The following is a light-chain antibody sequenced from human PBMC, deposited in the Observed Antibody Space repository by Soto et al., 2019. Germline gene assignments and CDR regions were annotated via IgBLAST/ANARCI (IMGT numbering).Light chain of an antibody. CDR3: QQYHNLPLT. CDR2: DAS. Sequence: DIQMTQSPSSLSASVGDRVTITCQASQGISNYLNWYQQKPGKAPKLLIYDASTLETGVPSRFSGGGSGTDFTITISRLQPEDVATYYYQQYHNLPLTFGGGTKLEIK. J-gene: IGKJ4*01. CDR1: QGISNY. V-gene: IGKV1-33*01.